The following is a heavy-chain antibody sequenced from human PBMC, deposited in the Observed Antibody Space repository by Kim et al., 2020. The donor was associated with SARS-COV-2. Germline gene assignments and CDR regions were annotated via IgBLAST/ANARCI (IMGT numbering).Heavy chain of an antibody. V-gene: IGHV3-21*01. J-gene: IGHJ6*02. Sequence: GGSLRLSCAASGFTFSSYSMNWVRQAPGKGLEWVSSISSSSSYIYYADSVKGRFTISRDNAKNSLYLQMNSLRAEDTAVYYCARELVVDTAMATDSYYYYGMDVWGQGTTVTVSS. CDR2: ISSSSSYI. D-gene: IGHD5-18*01. CDR1: GFTFSSYS. CDR3: ARELVVDTAMATDSYYYYGMDV.